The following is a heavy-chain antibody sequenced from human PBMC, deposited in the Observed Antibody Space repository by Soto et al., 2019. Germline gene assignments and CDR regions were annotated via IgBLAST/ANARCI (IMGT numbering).Heavy chain of an antibody. J-gene: IGHJ6*02. Sequence: PGGSLRLSCAASGFTFSSYGMHWVRQAPGKGLEWVAVIWYDGSNKYYADSVKGRFTISRDNSKNTLYLQMNSLRAEDTAVYYCARDRYSRVPYGMDVWGQGTTVTVYS. CDR2: IWYDGSNK. D-gene: IGHD5-12*01. V-gene: IGHV3-33*01. CDR3: ARDRYSRVPYGMDV. CDR1: GFTFSSYG.